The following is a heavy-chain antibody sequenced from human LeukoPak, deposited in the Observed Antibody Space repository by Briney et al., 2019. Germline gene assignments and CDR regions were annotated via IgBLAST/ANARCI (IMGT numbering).Heavy chain of an antibody. CDR2: INPNTGGT. CDR3: ARLYSNGWYYFDY. Sequence: SVKVSFKASEYTFTDYYIHWLRQAPGQGLEWMGWINPNTGGTNYAQRFQGRVTMTRDTYINPAYMELSRLTSDDTAVYYCARLYSNGWYYFDYWGQGTLVTVSS. V-gene: IGHV1-2*02. CDR1: EYTFTDYY. J-gene: IGHJ4*02. D-gene: IGHD6-19*01.